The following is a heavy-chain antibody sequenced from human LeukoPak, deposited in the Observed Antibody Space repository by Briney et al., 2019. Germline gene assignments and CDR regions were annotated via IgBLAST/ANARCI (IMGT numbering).Heavy chain of an antibody. Sequence: SETLSLTCTVSGDSITGFYWNWIRQPPGKGLEWIGRINTSGSANYKPSLKSRVTMSVDTSKNQFSLKLTSVSAADTAVYYCARDNRGYDYWGQGTLVTVSS. CDR3: ARDNRGYDY. D-gene: IGHD3-16*01. V-gene: IGHV4-4*07. CDR2: INTSGSA. J-gene: IGHJ4*02. CDR1: GDSITGFY.